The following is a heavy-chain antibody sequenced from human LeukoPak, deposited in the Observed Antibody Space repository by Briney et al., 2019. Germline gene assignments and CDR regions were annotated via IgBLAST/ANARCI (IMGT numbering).Heavy chain of an antibody. Sequence: GGSLRLSCEASGFTLDNYNFNWVRQAPGRGLEWVASIRSYSSYIHYADSVKGRFTISRDDAKKSLYLQMNSLRAEDTAVYFCARYAEVYYYIDVWGTGTTVTVSS. D-gene: IGHD2-8*01. V-gene: IGHV3-21*01. J-gene: IGHJ6*03. CDR3: ARYAEVYYYIDV. CDR1: GFTLDNYN. CDR2: IRSYSSYI.